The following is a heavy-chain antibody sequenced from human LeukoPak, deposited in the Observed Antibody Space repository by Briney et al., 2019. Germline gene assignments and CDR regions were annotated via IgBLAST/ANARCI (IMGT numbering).Heavy chain of an antibody. J-gene: IGHJ4*02. V-gene: IGHV4-39*01. D-gene: IGHD1-26*01. CDR3: ARHYGEGAPTNS. CDR1: GGSISGSTYY. Sequence: SETLSLTCTVSGGSISGSTYYWGWIRQPPGKGLEWIGSISYSGSTYYNPSLKSRVTISVDTSKNQFSLKVNSVTAADTAVYYCARHYGEGAPTNSWGQGTLVTVPS. CDR2: ISYSGST.